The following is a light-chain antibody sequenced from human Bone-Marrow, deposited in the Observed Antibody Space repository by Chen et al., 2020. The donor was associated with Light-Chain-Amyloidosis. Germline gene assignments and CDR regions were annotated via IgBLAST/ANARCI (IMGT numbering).Light chain of an antibody. Sequence: SYELTQPPSVSVSPAQTARITCSVDDLLTKYAYWYHLKPGQAPVLMIHRDTERPSGISERFSGSSSGATATLTISGVQAEDEADYHCQSADSSGTYEVIFGGGTKLTVL. J-gene: IGLJ2*01. CDR1: DLLTKY. CDR3: QSADSSGTYEVI. CDR2: RDT. V-gene: IGLV3-25*03.